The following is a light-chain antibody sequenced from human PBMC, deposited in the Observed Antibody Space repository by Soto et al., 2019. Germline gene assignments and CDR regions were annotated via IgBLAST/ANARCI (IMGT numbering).Light chain of an antibody. CDR3: QQSYSTPRT. CDR2: AAS. Sequence: DIQMTQSPSSLSASVGDRVTIACRASQSISSFLSWYQQKPGKAPKLLIYAASSCQSGVSSRFSGSGSGTEFTLTISSLQPEDFATYYCQQSYSTPRTFGQGTKLEIK. V-gene: IGKV1-39*01. J-gene: IGKJ2*01. CDR1: QSISSF.